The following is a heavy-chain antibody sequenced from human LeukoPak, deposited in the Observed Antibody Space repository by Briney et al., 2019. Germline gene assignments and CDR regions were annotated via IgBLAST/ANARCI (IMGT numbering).Heavy chain of an antibody. CDR1: GGTFSSYA. Sequence: SVKVSCKASGGTFSSYAISWVRQAPGQGLEWMGGIIPIFGTANYAQKFQGRVTITTDESMSTAYMELSSLRSEDTAVYYCARGGRNSYGHLHFDYWGQGTLVTVSS. CDR2: IIPIFGTA. D-gene: IGHD5-18*01. J-gene: IGHJ4*02. V-gene: IGHV1-69*05. CDR3: ARGGRNSYGHLHFDY.